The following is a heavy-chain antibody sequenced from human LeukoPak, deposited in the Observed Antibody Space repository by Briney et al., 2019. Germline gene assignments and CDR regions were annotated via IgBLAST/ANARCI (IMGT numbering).Heavy chain of an antibody. CDR3: ASYRSGYYLDY. V-gene: IGHV4-31*03. CDR1: GGSISSGGYY. J-gene: IGHJ4*02. Sequence: PSQTLSLTCTVSGGSISSGGYYWSWIRQHPGKGLEWIGDIYYSGSTYYNPSLKSRVTISVDTSKNQFSLKLSAVTAADTAVYYCASYRSGYYLDYWGQGTLVTVSS. D-gene: IGHD3-3*01. CDR2: IYYSGST.